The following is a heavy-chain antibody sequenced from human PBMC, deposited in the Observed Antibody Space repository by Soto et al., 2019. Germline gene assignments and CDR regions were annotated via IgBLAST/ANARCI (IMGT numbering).Heavy chain of an antibody. Sequence: TSETLSLTCAVYGGSFSGYYWSWIRQPPGKGLEWIGEINHSGSTNYNPSLKSRVTISVDTSKNQFSLKLSSVTAADTAVYYCARARITIFGVVIIRHYYGMDVWGQGTTVT. CDR3: ARARITIFGVVIIRHYYGMDV. CDR2: INHSGST. D-gene: IGHD3-3*01. J-gene: IGHJ6*02. V-gene: IGHV4-34*01. CDR1: GGSFSGYY.